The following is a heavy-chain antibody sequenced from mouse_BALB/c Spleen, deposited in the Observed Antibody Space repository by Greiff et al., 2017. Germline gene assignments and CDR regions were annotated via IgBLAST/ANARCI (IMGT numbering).Heavy chain of an antibody. J-gene: IGHJ4*01. CDR2: ISSGGST. CDR3: ARRGRSYAMDY. CDR1: GFTFSSYA. V-gene: IGHV5-6-5*01. Sequence: EVQLVESGGGLVKPGGSLKLSCAASGFTFSSYAMSWVRQTPEKRLEWVASISSGGSTYYPDSVKGRFTISRDNARNILYLQMSSLRSEDTAMYYCARRGRSYAMDYWGQGTSVTVSS.